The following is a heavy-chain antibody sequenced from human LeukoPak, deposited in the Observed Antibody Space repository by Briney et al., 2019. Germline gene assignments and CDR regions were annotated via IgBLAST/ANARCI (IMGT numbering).Heavy chain of an antibody. CDR3: ANAAHYYGSGSYYRS. J-gene: IGHJ4*02. CDR2: IRYDGSNK. V-gene: IGHV3-30*02. Sequence: GGSLRLSCAASGFTFSSYGMHWVRQAPGKGLEWVAYIRYDGSNKYYADSVKGRFTISRDISKNTLYLQMNSLRAEDTAVYYCANAAHYYGSGSYYRSWGQGTLVTVSS. D-gene: IGHD3-10*01. CDR1: GFTFSSYG.